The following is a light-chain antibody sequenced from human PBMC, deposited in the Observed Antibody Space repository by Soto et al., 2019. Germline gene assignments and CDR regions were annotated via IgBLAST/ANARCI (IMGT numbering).Light chain of an antibody. CDR1: SNDVGRYFL. Sequence: QSALTQPASVSGSPGQSVTISCTGTSNDVGRYFLVSWYQQHPGKAPKLIIFEDTKRPSGVSSRFSGSKSGNTASLTISGLQTEDEADYFCCSYAGSSTFVAFGGGTKLTFL. CDR3: CSYAGSSTFVA. J-gene: IGLJ2*01. V-gene: IGLV2-23*02. CDR2: EDT.